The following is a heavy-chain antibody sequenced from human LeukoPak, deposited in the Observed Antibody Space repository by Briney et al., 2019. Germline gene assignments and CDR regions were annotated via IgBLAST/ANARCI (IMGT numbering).Heavy chain of an antibody. V-gene: IGHV4-34*01. Sequence: PSETLSLTCAVYGGSFSGYYWSWIRQPPGKGLEWIGEINHSGSTNYNPSLESRVTISVDTSKNQFSLKLSSVTAADTAVYYCARGPDYIAARRTSYYYYGMDVWGQGTTVTVSS. CDR2: INHSGST. CDR1: GGSFSGYY. D-gene: IGHD6-6*01. J-gene: IGHJ6*02. CDR3: ARGPDYIAARRTSYYYYGMDV.